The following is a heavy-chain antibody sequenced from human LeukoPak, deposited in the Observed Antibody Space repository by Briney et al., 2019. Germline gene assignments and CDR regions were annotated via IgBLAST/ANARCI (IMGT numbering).Heavy chain of an antibody. V-gene: IGHV3-48*03. D-gene: IGHD4-23*01. CDR2: ISSSGSTI. J-gene: IGHJ4*02. CDR3: ARVSSYGGNSRFDY. Sequence: GSLRLSCAASGFTFSSYEMNWVRQAPGKGLEWVSYISSSGSTIYYADSVKGRFTISRDNAKNSLYLQMNSLRAEDTAVYYCARVSSYGGNSRFDYWGQGTLVTVSS. CDR1: GFTFSSYE.